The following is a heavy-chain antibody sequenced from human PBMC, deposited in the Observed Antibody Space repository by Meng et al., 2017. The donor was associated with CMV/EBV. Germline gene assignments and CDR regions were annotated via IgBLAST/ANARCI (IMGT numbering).Heavy chain of an antibody. D-gene: IGHD3-10*01. V-gene: IGHV1-2*02. CDR2: INPNSGGT. J-gene: IGHJ5*02. CDR3: ARDRGYYGSGSYQFDP. CDR1: GYTFPGYY. Sequence: GYTFPGYYMRWVRQAPGQGLEWMGWINPNSGGTNYAQKFQGRVTMTRDTSISTAYMELSRLRSDDTAVYYCARDRGYYGSGSYQFDPWGQGTLVTVSS.